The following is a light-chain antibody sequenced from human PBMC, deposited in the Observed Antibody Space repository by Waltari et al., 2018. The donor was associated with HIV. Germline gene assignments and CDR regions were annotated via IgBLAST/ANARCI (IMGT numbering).Light chain of an antibody. Sequence: EIVLTQSPRTLSLSPGERATLPCRASQRVSNAYLAWYQQKPGPAPRPLIYGASSRATGIPVRFSGSGSGTDVTLNISRLETEDFAVYYCQQYGRSPPYTFGQGTKLEL. V-gene: IGKV3-20*01. CDR3: QQYGRSPPYT. CDR1: QRVSNAY. J-gene: IGKJ2*01. CDR2: GAS.